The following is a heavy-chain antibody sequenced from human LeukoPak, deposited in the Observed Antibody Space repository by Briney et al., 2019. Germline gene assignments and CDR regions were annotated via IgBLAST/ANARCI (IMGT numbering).Heavy chain of an antibody. CDR2: IIAIFGTA. Sequence: XVKVSCKASGGTFSSYAMSWVRRAPGQGLEWMGGIIAIFGTANYAQKFQGRVTITTDESTSTAYMEMSRLRSEDTAVYYCARGTQLHYYDRSGYLDYWGQGTLVTVSS. D-gene: IGHD3-22*01. J-gene: IGHJ4*02. CDR3: ARGTQLHYYDRSGYLDY. V-gene: IGHV1-69*05. CDR1: GGTFSSYA.